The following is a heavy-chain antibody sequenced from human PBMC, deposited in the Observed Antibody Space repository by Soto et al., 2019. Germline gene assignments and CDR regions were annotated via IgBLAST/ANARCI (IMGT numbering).Heavy chain of an antibody. Sequence: SETLSLTCTVSGGSISSGDYYWSWIRQPPGKGLEWIGYIYYSGSTYYNPSLKSRVSMSVDLSKNRYSLKLTSLSAADTAVYYCAGPPHETHGSWGQGTQVTV. CDR2: IYYSGST. CDR3: AGPPHETHGS. V-gene: IGHV4-30-4*01. CDR1: GGSISSGDYY. J-gene: IGHJ1*01.